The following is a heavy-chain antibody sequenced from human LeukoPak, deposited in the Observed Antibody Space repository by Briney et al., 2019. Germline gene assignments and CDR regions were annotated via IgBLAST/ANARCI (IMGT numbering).Heavy chain of an antibody. CDR2: MYYTGST. CDR3: ARAPVADDELFDY. V-gene: IGHV4-59*11. J-gene: IGHJ4*02. Sequence: SETLSLTCTVSGGSISSHYWSWIRQPPGKGLEWIGYMYYTGSTNYNPSLKSRVTISVDTSKSQFSLRLNSVTAADTAVYYCARAPVADDELFDYWGQGTLVTVSS. D-gene: IGHD6-19*01. CDR1: GGSISSHY.